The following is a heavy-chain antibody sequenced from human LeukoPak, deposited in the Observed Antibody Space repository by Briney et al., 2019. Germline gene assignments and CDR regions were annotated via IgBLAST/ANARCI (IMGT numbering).Heavy chain of an antibody. Sequence: ASVKVSCKASGYTFTSYDINWVRQATGQGLEWMGWMNPNSGNTGYAQKFQGRVTMTRNTSISTAYMELSSLRSEDTAVYYCARTSGWYDEGFRECNWFDPWGQGTLVTVSS. CDR3: ARTSGWYDEGFRECNWFDP. V-gene: IGHV1-8*01. CDR2: MNPNSGNT. CDR1: GYTFTSYD. D-gene: IGHD6-19*01. J-gene: IGHJ5*02.